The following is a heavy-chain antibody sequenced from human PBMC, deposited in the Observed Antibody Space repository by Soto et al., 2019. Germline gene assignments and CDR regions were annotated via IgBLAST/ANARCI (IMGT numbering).Heavy chain of an antibody. CDR1: GGSISSSSYY. V-gene: IGHV4-39*01. D-gene: IGHD2-15*01. J-gene: IGHJ5*02. CDR3: ARMVVAATLALWWFDP. Sequence: LETLSLTCTVSGGSISSSSYYWGWIRQPPGKGLEWIGSIYYSGSTYYNPSLKSRVTISVDTSKNQFSLKLSSVTAADTAVYYCARMVVAATLALWWFDPWGQGTLVTVSS. CDR2: IYYSGST.